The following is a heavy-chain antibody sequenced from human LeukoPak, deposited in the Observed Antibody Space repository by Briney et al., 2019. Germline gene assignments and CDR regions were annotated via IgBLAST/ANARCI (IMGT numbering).Heavy chain of an antibody. Sequence: PSETLSLTCAVYGGSFSGYYWSWIRQPPGKGLEWIGEVNHSGSTNYNPSLKSRVTISVDTSKNQFSLKLSSVTAADTAVYYCARGLRDYYDSSGYLPHRHYYYGMDVWGQGTTVTVSS. CDR3: ARGLRDYYDSSGYLPHRHYYYGMDV. D-gene: IGHD3-22*01. J-gene: IGHJ6*02. V-gene: IGHV4-34*01. CDR2: VNHSGST. CDR1: GGSFSGYY.